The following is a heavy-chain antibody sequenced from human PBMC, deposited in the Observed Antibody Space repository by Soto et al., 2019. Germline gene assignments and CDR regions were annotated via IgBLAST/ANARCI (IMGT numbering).Heavy chain of an antibody. CDR2: IWYDGSNK. CDR3: ANAHIAAAGTSWCDP. J-gene: IGHJ5*02. CDR1: GFTFSSYG. Sequence: GGSLRLSCAASGFTFSSYGMHWVRQAPGKGLEWVAVIWYDGSNKYYADSVKGRFTISRDNSKNTLYLQMNSLRAEDTAVYYCANAHIAAAGTSWCDPWGQGTLVTV. D-gene: IGHD6-13*01. V-gene: IGHV3-33*06.